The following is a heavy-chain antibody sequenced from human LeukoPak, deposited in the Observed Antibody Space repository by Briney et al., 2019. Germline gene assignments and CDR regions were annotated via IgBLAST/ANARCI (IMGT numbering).Heavy chain of an antibody. CDR3: ATNSGSYFLY. CDR2: FDPEDIET. J-gene: IGHJ4*02. V-gene: IGHV1-24*01. D-gene: IGHD1-26*01. Sequence: ASVKVSCKVSGYTLTQLSIHWVRQAPGRGLEWMGGFDPEDIETVYTQNLQGRVTMTDDTSTDTAYIELSSLRSEDTAICYCATNSGSYFLYWGQGTLVTVSS. CDR1: GYTLTQLS.